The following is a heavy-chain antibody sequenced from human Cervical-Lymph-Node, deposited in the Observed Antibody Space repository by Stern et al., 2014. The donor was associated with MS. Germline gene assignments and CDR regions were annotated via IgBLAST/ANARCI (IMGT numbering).Heavy chain of an antibody. CDR1: GFSLTTAGVG. CDR3: ARISYGVYFDQ. J-gene: IGHJ4*02. CDR2: IYWDDDK. V-gene: IGHV2-5*02. Sequence: QVTLKESGPTLVKPTQTLTLTCAFSGFSLTTAGVGVAWIRQPPGQALECLALIYWDDDKRYSPSLKSRLSITKDSSESQVVVTRANMDPVDTATCFCARISYGVYFDQWGQGTRVTVSS. D-gene: IGHD4-17*01.